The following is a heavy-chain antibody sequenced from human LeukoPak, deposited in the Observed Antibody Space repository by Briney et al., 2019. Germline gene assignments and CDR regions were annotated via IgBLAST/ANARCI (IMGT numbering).Heavy chain of an antibody. CDR3: ARGRKQYDSSGYGY. CDR2: ISAYNGNT. J-gene: IGHJ4*02. V-gene: IGHV1-18*01. CDR1: GYTFTSYG. Sequence: ASVKVSCKASGYTFTSYGISWVRQAPGEGLEWMGWISAYNGNTNYAQKLQGRVTMTTDTSTSTAYMELRSLRSDDTAVYYCARGRKQYDSSGYGYWGQGTLVTVSS. D-gene: IGHD3-22*01.